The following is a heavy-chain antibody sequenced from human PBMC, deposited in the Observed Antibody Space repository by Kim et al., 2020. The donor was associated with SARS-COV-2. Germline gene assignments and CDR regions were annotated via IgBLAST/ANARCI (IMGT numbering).Heavy chain of an antibody. V-gene: IGHV3-49*04. CDR2: IRRKVHGETT. CDR3: TRENRLYYFDL. Sequence: GGSLRLSCSGSGFTFGDYAMDWVRQAPGKGLEWVGFIRRKVHGETTEYAASVKGRFTISRDDSTNIVYLQMSSLASEDTAVYYCTRENRLYYFDLCGQGT. J-gene: IGHJ4*02. CDR1: GFTFGDYA. D-gene: IGHD3-16*02.